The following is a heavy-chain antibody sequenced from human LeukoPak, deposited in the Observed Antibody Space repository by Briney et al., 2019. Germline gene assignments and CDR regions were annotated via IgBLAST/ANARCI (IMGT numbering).Heavy chain of an antibody. CDR3: ARGEYDLLGDY. J-gene: IGHJ4*02. CDR1: GYTFSSHS. V-gene: IGHV1-18*01. Sequence: ASVKVSCKTPGYTFSSHSMNWVRQAPGQGLEWLGWISPYKIQGRATMTTDTSTSTAYLELRSLRSDDTAVYCARGEYDLLGDYWGQGTLVTVSS. CDR2: ISP. D-gene: IGHD3-10*01.